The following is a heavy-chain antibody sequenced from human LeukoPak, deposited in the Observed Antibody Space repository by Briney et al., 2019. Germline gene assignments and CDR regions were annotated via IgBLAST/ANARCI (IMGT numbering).Heavy chain of an antibody. V-gene: IGHV3-48*01. Sequence: PGGSLRLSCAASGFTFSSYSMNWVRQAPGKGLEWVSYISSSSSTIYYADSVKGRFTISRDNAKNSLYLQMNSLRAEDTAVYYCATPLGFMVRGRLYDYWGQGTLVTVSS. D-gene: IGHD3-10*01. J-gene: IGHJ4*02. CDR3: ATPLGFMVRGRLYDY. CDR2: ISSSSSTI. CDR1: GFTFSSYS.